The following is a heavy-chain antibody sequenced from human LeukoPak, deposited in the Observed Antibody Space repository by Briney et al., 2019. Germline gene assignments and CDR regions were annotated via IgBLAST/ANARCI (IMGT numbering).Heavy chain of an antibody. Sequence: GGSLRLSCAASGFTLSSYCMNWVRQAPGKGLEWVAFIINSGSYIYYADSVKGRLTISRDNAKHPLYLQMNRLRAKDTAVHFYASVYLRLNRRERLYFYDIRGYSFDYWGQGTLVTVSS. J-gene: IGHJ4*02. CDR3: ASVYLRLNRRERLYFYDIRGYSFDY. D-gene: IGHD3-22*01. V-gene: IGHV3-21*01. CDR2: IINSGSYI. CDR1: GFTLSSYC.